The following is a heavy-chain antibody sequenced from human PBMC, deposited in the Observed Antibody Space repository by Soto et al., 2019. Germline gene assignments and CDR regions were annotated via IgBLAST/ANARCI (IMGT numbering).Heavy chain of an antibody. CDR3: ARYGGFYYGMDV. V-gene: IGHV4-59*01. CDR1: GASISSYY. Sequence: QVQLQESRPGLVKPSETLSLTCTVSGASISSYYWTWIRQPPGKGLEWIGYIYNSGSTNYNPSLQSRVTISVGTSKNQFSLKLSSVTAADTAVYYCARYGGFYYGMDVWGQGTTVTVSS. D-gene: IGHD3-10*01. J-gene: IGHJ6*02. CDR2: IYNSGST.